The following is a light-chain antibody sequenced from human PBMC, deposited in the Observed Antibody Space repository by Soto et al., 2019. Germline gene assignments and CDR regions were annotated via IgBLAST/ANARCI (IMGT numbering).Light chain of an antibody. CDR3: SSYAGTNTVI. V-gene: IGLV2-8*01. J-gene: IGLJ2*01. CDR1: SSDVGNYNY. Sequence: QSALTQPPSASGSPGQSVTISCTGTSSDVGNYNYVSWYQQHPGRAPKLMIFEVSQRPSGVPDRFSGSKSGNTASLTVSGLQAEDEADYYCSSYAGTNTVIFGGGTQLTVL. CDR2: EVS.